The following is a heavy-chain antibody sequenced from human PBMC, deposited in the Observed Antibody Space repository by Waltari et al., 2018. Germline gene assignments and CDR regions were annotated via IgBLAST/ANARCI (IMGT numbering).Heavy chain of an antibody. CDR3: ARDRGRGLFLDT. CDR1: GDSMSSTDC. J-gene: IGHJ5*02. Sequence: QLQLQESGPGLVKPSGTLSLSCAVSGDSMSSTDCWSWVRQSPQKGLEWIGQVRGDRRTNYNPSFASRVTVSLDTSNNQFSLRVTSAIAADTAVYYCARDRGRGLFLDTWGPGTLVTVS. V-gene: IGHV4-4*02. CDR2: VRGDRRT. D-gene: IGHD2-15*01.